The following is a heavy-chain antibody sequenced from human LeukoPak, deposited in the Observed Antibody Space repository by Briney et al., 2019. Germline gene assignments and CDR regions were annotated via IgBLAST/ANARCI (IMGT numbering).Heavy chain of an antibody. D-gene: IGHD4-17*01. CDR2: IFYTGST. CDR1: SGSISTSNYY. Sequence: PSETLSLTCTVSSGSISTSNYYWGWVRQPPGKALEWIGNIFYTGSTYYSPSLKSRVTISVDTSKNQLSLKLSSVTAADTAVYYCAKARAVTTVLDAFDIWGQGTMVTVSS. J-gene: IGHJ3*02. V-gene: IGHV4-39*01. CDR3: AKARAVTTVLDAFDI.